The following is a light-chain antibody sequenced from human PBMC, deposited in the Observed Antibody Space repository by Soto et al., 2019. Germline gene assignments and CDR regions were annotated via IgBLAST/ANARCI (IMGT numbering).Light chain of an antibody. J-gene: IGLJ1*01. CDR3: QSYDSSLTGV. CDR2: GNS. Sequence: QAVVTQPPSVSGAPGQRLTISCTGSTSNIGADYDVYWYQVLPGTAPKLLIYGNSVRPSGVPDRFSGSKSGTSASLAITGLRAEDEADYYCQSYDSSLTGVFGTGTKLTVL. CDR1: TSNIGADYD. V-gene: IGLV1-40*01.